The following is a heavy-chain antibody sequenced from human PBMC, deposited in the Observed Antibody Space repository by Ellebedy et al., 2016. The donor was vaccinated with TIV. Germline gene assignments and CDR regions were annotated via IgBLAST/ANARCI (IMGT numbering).Heavy chain of an antibody. V-gene: IGHV1-69*05. CDR1: GGTFSSYA. D-gene: IGHD2-2*01. CDR3: ARERDIVVVPAATRGYYYYMDV. Sequence: SVKVSXKASGGTFSSYAISWVRQAPGQGLEWMGGIIPIFGTANYAQKLQGRVTMTTDTSTSTAYMELRSLRSDDTAVYYCARERDIVVVPAATRGYYYYMDVWGKGTTVTVSS. CDR2: IIPIFGTA. J-gene: IGHJ6*03.